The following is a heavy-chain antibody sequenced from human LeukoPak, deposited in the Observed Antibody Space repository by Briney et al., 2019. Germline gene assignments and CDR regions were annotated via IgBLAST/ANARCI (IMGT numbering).Heavy chain of an antibody. CDR1: GYTFTGYY. J-gene: IGHJ6*02. V-gene: IGHV1-2*02. CDR3: ARTPGSSGWSYYYGMDV. D-gene: IGHD6-19*01. Sequence: ASVKVSCKASGYTFTGYYMHWVRQAPGQGLEWMGWINPNSGGTNYAQKFQGRVTMTRDTSISTAYMELSRLRSDDTAVYYCARTPGSSGWSYYYGMDVWGQGTTVTVSS. CDR2: INPNSGGT.